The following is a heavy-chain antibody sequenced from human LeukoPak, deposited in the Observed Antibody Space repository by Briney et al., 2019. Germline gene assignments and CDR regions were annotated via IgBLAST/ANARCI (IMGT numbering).Heavy chain of an antibody. CDR3: ARVPSIAAAGDDAFDI. CDR1: GGSISSYY. J-gene: IGHJ3*02. CDR2: IYYSGST. D-gene: IGHD6-13*01. Sequence: SETLSLTCTVSGGSISSYYWSWIRQPPGEGLEWIGYIYYSGSTNYNPSLKSRVTISVDTSKNQFSLKLSSVTAADTAVYYCARVPSIAAAGDDAFDIWGQGTMVTVSS. V-gene: IGHV4-59*01.